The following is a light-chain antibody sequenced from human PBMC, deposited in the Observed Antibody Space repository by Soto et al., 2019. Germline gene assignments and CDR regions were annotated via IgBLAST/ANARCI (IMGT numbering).Light chain of an antibody. J-gene: IGKJ1*01. V-gene: IGKV3D-15*01. CDR2: GAS. CDR3: YHYET. CDR1: QNIHTN. Sequence: RVMTQSPATLSMSPGERATLSCRAGQNIHTNLAWYQQKPGQAPRLLMYGASIRAAGVPDRFSGSGSGTEFTLTISRLEPEDFTVYYCYHYETFGQGTKA.